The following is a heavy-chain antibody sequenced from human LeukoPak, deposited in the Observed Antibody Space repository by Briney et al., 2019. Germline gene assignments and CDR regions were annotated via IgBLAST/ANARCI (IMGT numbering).Heavy chain of an antibody. CDR1: GGSISSYF. J-gene: IGHJ3*02. V-gene: IGHV4-4*07. D-gene: IGHD3-22*01. CDR2: IYTSGST. CDR3: ARGGPDPIPDTYYYDSSGFDAFDI. Sequence: PSETLSLTCTVSGGSISSYFWSWIRQPAGKGLEWIGRIYTSGSTNYNPSLKSRVTMSVDTSKNQFSLKLSSVAAADTAVYYCARGGPDPIPDTYYYDSSGFDAFDIWGQGTMVTVSS.